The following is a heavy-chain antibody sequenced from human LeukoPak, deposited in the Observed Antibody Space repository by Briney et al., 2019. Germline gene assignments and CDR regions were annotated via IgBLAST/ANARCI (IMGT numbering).Heavy chain of an antibody. J-gene: IGHJ4*02. V-gene: IGHV1-18*01. CDR3: ARDQATVTTRRAYFDY. CDR1: GYTFTSYG. Sequence: ASVKVSCKASGYTFTSYGISWVRQAPGQGLERMGWISAYNGNTNYAQKLQGRVTMTTDTSTSTAYMELRSLRSDDTAVYYCARDQATVTTRRAYFDYWGQGTLVTVSS. D-gene: IGHD4-17*01. CDR2: ISAYNGNT.